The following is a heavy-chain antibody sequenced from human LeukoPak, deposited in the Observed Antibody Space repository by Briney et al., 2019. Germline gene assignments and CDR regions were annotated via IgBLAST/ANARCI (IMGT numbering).Heavy chain of an antibody. CDR1: GFTFSSYS. CDR3: ARDLSGSYFDAFDI. Sequence: GGSLRLSCAASGFTFSSYSMNWVRQAPGKGLEWVSSISSSSSYIYYADSVKGRFTISRDNAKNSLYLQMNSLRAEDTAVYYRARDLSGSYFDAFDIWGQGTMVTVSS. V-gene: IGHV3-21*01. D-gene: IGHD1-26*01. CDR2: ISSSSSYI. J-gene: IGHJ3*02.